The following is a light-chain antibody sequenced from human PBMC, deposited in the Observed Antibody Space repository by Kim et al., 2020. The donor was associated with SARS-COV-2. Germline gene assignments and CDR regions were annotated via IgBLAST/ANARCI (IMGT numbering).Light chain of an antibody. CDR1: KTVEKF. Sequence: VSPGQTASFTCSGDKTVEKFSRWYQQKPGQSLVLVIYQDSKRTPGIPERFSGSNSGNTAPLPISGTKAMDEADYYGQAWDSSTVVFGGGTQLT. J-gene: IGLJ2*01. CDR2: QDS. CDR3: QAWDSSTVV. V-gene: IGLV3-1*01.